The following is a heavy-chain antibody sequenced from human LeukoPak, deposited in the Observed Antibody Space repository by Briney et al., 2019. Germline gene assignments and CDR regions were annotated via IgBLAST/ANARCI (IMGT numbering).Heavy chain of an antibody. J-gene: IGHJ4*02. D-gene: IGHD3-10*01. Sequence: PGGSLRLSCAASGFTFSSYGMHWVRQAPGKGLEWVAVIWYDGSNKYYADSVKGRFTISRDNSKNTLYLQMNSLRAEDTAVYYCARGHGVRGVRAQATGGYWGQGTLVTVSS. V-gene: IGHV3-33*01. CDR2: IWYDGSNK. CDR1: GFTFSSYG. CDR3: ARGHGVRGVRAQATGGY.